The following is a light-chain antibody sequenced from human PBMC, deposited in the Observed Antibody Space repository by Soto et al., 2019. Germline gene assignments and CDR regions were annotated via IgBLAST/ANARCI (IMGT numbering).Light chain of an antibody. CDR1: QSISSW. J-gene: IGKJ4*01. CDR3: QQYNSYSPPLT. Sequence: DIQITQSPSTLSASVGDRVTITCRASQSISSWLAWYQQKPGKAPKLLIYKASSLESGVPSRFSGSGSGTEFTLTISSLQPDDFATYYCQQYNSYSPPLTFGGGTKLEIK. V-gene: IGKV1-5*03. CDR2: KAS.